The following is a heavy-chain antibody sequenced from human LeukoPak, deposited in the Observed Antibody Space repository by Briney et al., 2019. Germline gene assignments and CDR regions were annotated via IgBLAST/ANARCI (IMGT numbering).Heavy chain of an antibody. V-gene: IGHV4-39*01. CDR1: GGSVSSISSH. Sequence: SETLSLTCTVSGGSVSSISSHWGWIRQSPGKGLEWIGNLFFSRRPSWNPSLKSRVTMSVDSSKTQFSLKISSVTAADTAVYFCASLTKGRYFDSFFDSWGQGTLVTVSS. D-gene: IGHD3-9*01. CDR2: LFFSRRP. J-gene: IGHJ4*02. CDR3: ASLTKGRYFDSFFDS.